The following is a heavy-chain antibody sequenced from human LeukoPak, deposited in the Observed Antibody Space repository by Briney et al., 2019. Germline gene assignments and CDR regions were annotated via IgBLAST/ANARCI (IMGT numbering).Heavy chain of an antibody. Sequence: ASVKVSCKASGYTFTSYGISWVRQAPGQGLEWMGWISAYNGNTNYAQKLQGRVTMTTGTSTSTAYMELRSLRSDDTAVYFCARDPGYSSGWYYDYWGQGTLVTVSS. V-gene: IGHV1-18*01. J-gene: IGHJ4*02. CDR1: GYTFTSYG. CDR2: ISAYNGNT. D-gene: IGHD6-19*01. CDR3: ARDPGYSSGWYYDY.